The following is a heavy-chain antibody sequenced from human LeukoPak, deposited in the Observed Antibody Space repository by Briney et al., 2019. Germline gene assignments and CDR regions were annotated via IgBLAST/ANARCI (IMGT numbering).Heavy chain of an antibody. V-gene: IGHV5-51*01. Sequence: HGESLKISCKASGYSFTNYCIGWVRQMPGKGLEWMGIIYPGTSDTKYSPSFQGHVTVSADKSISTAYLQWSSLKASDTAMYYCARRGYDSRGYHFYFDYWGQGTLVTVSS. J-gene: IGHJ4*02. CDR3: ARRGYDSRGYHFYFDY. D-gene: IGHD3-22*01. CDR1: GYSFTNYC. CDR2: IYPGTSDT.